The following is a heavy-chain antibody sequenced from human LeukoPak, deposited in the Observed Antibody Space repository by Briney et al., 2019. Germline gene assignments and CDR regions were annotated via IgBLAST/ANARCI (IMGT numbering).Heavy chain of an antibody. CDR2: IYYSGST. D-gene: IGHD3-3*01. Sequence: PSETLSLTCTVSGGSISSYYWSWIRQPPGKGLEWIGYIYYSGSTNYNPSLKSRVTISVDTSKNQFSLKLSSVTAADTAVYYCARRGPYGVASYFDYWGQGTLVTVSS. CDR3: ARRGPYGVASYFDY. V-gene: IGHV4-59*08. CDR1: GGSISSYY. J-gene: IGHJ4*02.